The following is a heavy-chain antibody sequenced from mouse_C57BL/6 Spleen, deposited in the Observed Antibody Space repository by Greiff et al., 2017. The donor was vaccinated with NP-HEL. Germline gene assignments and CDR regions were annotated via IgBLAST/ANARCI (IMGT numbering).Heavy chain of an antibody. CDR3: AKGGSVYYDYDVAMDY. CDR2: ISSGSGTI. CDR1: GFTFSDYG. V-gene: IGHV5-17*01. D-gene: IGHD2-4*01. Sequence: DVHLVESGGGLVKPGGSLKLSCAASGFTFSDYGMHWVRQAPEKGLEWVAYISSGSGTIYYADTVTGRFTITRDTAKNTLFLQMTSLRSEDTAMYYCAKGGSVYYDYDVAMDYWGQGTTLTVSS. J-gene: IGHJ2*01.